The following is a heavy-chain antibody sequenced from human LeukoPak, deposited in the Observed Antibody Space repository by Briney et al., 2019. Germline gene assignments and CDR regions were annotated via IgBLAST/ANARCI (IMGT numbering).Heavy chain of an antibody. CDR3: AKDRASGSHYYFDF. CDR1: GFTFSSFA. J-gene: IGHJ4*02. V-gene: IGHV3-23*01. CDR2: ISGSGTST. D-gene: IGHD3-10*01. Sequence: GGSLRLSCAASGFTFSSFAMSWVRQAPGKGLEWASGISGSGTSTYYAESVSGRFTISRDSSKNTLYLQMNSLRAEDTAVYHCAKDRASGSHYYFDFWGQGTLVTVSS.